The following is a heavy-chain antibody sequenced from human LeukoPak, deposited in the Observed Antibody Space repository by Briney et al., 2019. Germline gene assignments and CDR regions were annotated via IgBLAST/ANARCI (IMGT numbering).Heavy chain of an antibody. CDR2: IYYTGNT. J-gene: IGHJ4*02. CDR1: GDTISTSDHY. Sequence: SETLSLTCSVSGDTISTSDHYWGWIRQPPGKGLEWIGSIYYTGNTYYNPSLKSRVTISVDTSKNQFSLKLSSVTAADTAVYYCAREREGDCTNGVCSYFDYWGQGTLVTVSS. V-gene: IGHV4-39*07. CDR3: AREREGDCTNGVCSYFDY. D-gene: IGHD2-8*01.